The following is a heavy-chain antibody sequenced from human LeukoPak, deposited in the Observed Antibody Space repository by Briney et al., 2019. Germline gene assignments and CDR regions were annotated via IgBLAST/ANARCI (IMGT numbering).Heavy chain of an antibody. J-gene: IGHJ5*02. CDR1: GYTFINYD. Sequence: GASVKVSCTASGYTFINYDINWVRQATGQGLEWMGWMNPKSGKTGYAQKFQGRVTMTTNSSISTAYMELGSLRSEDTAVYYCARAIFGVVKWFDPWGQGTLVTVSS. CDR3: ARAIFGVVKWFDP. V-gene: IGHV1-8*01. CDR2: MNPKSGKT. D-gene: IGHD3-3*01.